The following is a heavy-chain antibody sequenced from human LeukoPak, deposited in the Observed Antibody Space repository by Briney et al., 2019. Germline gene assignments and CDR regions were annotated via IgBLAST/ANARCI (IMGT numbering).Heavy chain of an antibody. D-gene: IGHD6-19*01. CDR2: INPSGGSI. CDR1: GYIFTSYY. CDR3: ARSEAVAGT. Sequence: ASVKVSCKASGYIFTSYYMYWVRQAPGQGLEWMGIINPSGGSIRYAQKFQGRVTMTRDTSTSTVYMELSSLRSDDTAVYYCARSEAVAGTWGQGTLVTVSS. J-gene: IGHJ4*02. V-gene: IGHV1-46*01.